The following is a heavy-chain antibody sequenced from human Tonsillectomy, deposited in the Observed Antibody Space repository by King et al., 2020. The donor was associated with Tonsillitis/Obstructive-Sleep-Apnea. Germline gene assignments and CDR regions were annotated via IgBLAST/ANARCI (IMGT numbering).Heavy chain of an antibody. CDR2: IWYDGSNK. V-gene: IGHV3-33*01. CDR3: ARGITGTTDDAFDI. Sequence: VQLVESGGGVVQPGRSLRLSCAASGFTFSSYGMHWVRQAPGKGLEWVAVIWYDGSNKYYADSVKGRFTISRDNSKNTLYLQMNSLRAEDTAVYYCARGITGTTDDAFDIWGQGTMVTVSS. J-gene: IGHJ3*02. D-gene: IGHD1-7*01. CDR1: GFTFSSYG.